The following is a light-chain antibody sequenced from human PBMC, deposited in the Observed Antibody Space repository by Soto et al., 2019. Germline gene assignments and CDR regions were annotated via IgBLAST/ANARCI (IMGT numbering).Light chain of an antibody. CDR2: DVT. J-gene: IGLJ1*01. CDR3: SSYTSSTTPYV. CDR1: SSDVGRYNY. Sequence: QSALTQPASVSGSPGQSITISCTGTSSDVGRYNYVSWYQQHPVKAPKLMIYDVTNRPSGVSDCFSGSKSGNTASLTISGLQAEDEADYYCSSYTSSTTPYVFGTGTKLTVL. V-gene: IGLV2-14*01.